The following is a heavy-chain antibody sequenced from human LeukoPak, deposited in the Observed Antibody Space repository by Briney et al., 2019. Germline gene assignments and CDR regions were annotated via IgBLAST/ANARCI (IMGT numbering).Heavy chain of an antibody. CDR3: ASLPYSAPFSFDY. CDR1: GFTVSSNY. J-gene: IGHJ4*02. V-gene: IGHV3-53*01. Sequence: GGSLRLSCAASGFTVSSNYMSWVRQAPGKGLEWVSVIYSGGNTYYADSVKGRFTISRDNSKNTLYLQMNSLEAEDTAVYYCASLPYSAPFSFDYWGQGTLVTVSS. CDR2: IYSGGNT. D-gene: IGHD2-15*01.